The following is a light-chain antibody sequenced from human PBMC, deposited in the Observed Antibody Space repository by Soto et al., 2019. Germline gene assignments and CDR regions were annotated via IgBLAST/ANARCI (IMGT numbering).Light chain of an antibody. J-gene: IGLJ1*01. CDR3: QTYGSSLSGYV. V-gene: IGLV1-40*01. Sequence: QSALTQPPSVSGAPGQRVTISCTGSSSNIGAGYDVHWYQQLPGTAPKLLIYGNSNRPSGVPDRFSGSKSGTSASLAITGLQAEDEADYYCQTYGSSLSGYVFGTGTKVT. CDR2: GNS. CDR1: SSNIGAGYD.